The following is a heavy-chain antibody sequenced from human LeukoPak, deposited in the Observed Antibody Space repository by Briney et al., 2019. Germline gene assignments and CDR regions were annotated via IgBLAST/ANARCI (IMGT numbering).Heavy chain of an antibody. CDR3: AKGRPGYSSSWYRWFDP. D-gene: IGHD6-13*01. Sequence: SETLSLTCAVYGGSFSGYYWSWIRQPPGKGVEWIGEINHSGSTNYNPSLKSRVTISVDTSKNQFSLKLSSVTAADTAVYYCAKGRPGYSSSWYRWFDPWGQGTLVTVSS. CDR2: INHSGST. J-gene: IGHJ5*02. V-gene: IGHV4-34*01. CDR1: GGSFSGYY.